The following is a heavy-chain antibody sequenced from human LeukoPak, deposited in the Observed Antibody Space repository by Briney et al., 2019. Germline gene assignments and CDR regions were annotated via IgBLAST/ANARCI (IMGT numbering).Heavy chain of an antibody. CDR1: GFTFSSYE. Sequence: GGSLRLSCAASGFTFSSYEMNWVRQAPGKGLEWVSYISSSGSTIYYADSVKGRFTISRDNAKNSLYLQMNSLRAEDTAVYYCARDQTWVIEHYYYYGMDVWGKGTTVTVSS. CDR2: ISSSGSTI. V-gene: IGHV3-48*03. CDR3: ARDQTWVIEHYYYYGMDV. D-gene: IGHD3-16*02. J-gene: IGHJ6*04.